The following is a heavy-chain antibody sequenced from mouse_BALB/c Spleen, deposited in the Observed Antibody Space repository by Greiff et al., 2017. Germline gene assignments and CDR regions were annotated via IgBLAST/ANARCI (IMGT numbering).Heavy chain of an antibody. CDR1: GFTFSSYA. CDR2: ISSGGSYT. CDR3: AREAGTGFAY. D-gene: IGHD4-1*01. J-gene: IGHJ3*01. Sequence: EVQLVESGGGLVKPGGSLKLSCAASGFTFSSYAMSWVRQSPEKRLEWVAEISSGGSYTYYPDTVTGRFTISRDNAKNTLYLEMSSLRSEDTAMYYCAREAGTGFAYWGQGTLVTVSA. V-gene: IGHV5-9-4*01.